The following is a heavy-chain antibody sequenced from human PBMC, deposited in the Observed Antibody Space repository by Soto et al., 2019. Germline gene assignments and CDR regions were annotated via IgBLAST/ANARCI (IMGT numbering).Heavy chain of an antibody. J-gene: IGHJ5*02. V-gene: IGHV1-69*04. Sequence: SVKVSCKASGGTFSSYTISWVRQAPGQGLEWMGRIIPILGIANYAQKFQGRVTITADKSTSTAYMELSSLRSEDTAVYYCGRDLGYCSSTSCYKGPNWFDPWGQGTLVTVSS. CDR2: IIPILGIA. D-gene: IGHD2-2*02. CDR3: GRDLGYCSSTSCYKGPNWFDP. CDR1: GGTFSSYT.